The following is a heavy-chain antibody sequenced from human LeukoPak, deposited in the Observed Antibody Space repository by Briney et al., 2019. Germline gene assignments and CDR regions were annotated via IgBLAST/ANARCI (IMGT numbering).Heavy chain of an antibody. CDR2: ISSSSSYI. Sequence: GGSLRLSCAASGFTFSSYSMNWVRQAPGKGLEWVSSISSSSSYIYYAGSVKGRFTISRDNAKNSLYLQMNSLRAEDTAVYYCARDLDYYDSSGYYWCQGTLVTVSS. D-gene: IGHD3-22*01. V-gene: IGHV3-21*01. J-gene: IGHJ4*02. CDR3: ARDLDYYDSSGYY. CDR1: GFTFSSYS.